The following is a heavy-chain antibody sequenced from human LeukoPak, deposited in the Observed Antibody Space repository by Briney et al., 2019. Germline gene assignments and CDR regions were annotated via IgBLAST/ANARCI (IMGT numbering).Heavy chain of an antibody. CDR1: GYSISSGYY. J-gene: IGHJ3*02. V-gene: IGHV4-38-2*01. D-gene: IGHD4-17*01. CDR2: IYHSGSI. Sequence: SETLSLTCAVSGYSISSGYYWGWIRQPPGKGLEWIGSIYHSGSIYYNPSLKSRVTISVDTSKKQFSLNLSSVTAADTAVYYCASPPPTYGSHGFDIWGQGTTVTVSS. CDR3: ASPPPTYGSHGFDI.